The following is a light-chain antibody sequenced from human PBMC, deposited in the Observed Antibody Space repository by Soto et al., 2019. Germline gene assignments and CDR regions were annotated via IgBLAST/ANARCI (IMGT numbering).Light chain of an antibody. Sequence: DSELIPSPAVLSASVGDRVTITCRASQGIYSYLAWYQQKPGKAPELLIYPASTLQNGVPSRFSGSGFGTEFTLTISSLQPEDFATYYCQQLNSYPRTFGQGTKVDIK. J-gene: IGKJ1*01. CDR3: QQLNSYPRT. CDR1: QGIYSY. CDR2: PAS. V-gene: IGKV1-9*01.